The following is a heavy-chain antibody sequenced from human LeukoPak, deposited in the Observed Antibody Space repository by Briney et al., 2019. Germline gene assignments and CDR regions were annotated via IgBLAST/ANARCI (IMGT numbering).Heavy chain of an antibody. CDR3: ANSRILRYFDWAGDY. V-gene: IGHV3-23*01. CDR1: GFTFSSYA. D-gene: IGHD3-9*01. J-gene: IGHJ4*02. CDR2: ISGGGGST. Sequence: GGSLRLSCAASGFTFSSYAMSWVRQAPGKGLEWVSAISGGGGSTYYADSVKGRFTISRDNSKNTLYLQMNSLRAEDTAVYYCANSRILRYFDWAGDYWGQGTLVTVSS.